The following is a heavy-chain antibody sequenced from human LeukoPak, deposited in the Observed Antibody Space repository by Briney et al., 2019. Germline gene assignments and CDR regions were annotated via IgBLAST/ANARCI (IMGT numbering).Heavy chain of an antibody. Sequence: SETLSLTCTVSGGSISSGSYYWGWIRQPPGKGLEWIGSIYYSGRTYYNPSLKSRVTISVDTSKNQFSLKLSSVTAADTAVYYCARHGVSGTTNFDYWGQGTLVTVSS. J-gene: IGHJ4*02. V-gene: IGHV4-39*01. CDR1: GGSISSGSYY. D-gene: IGHD1-7*01. CDR3: ARHGVSGTTNFDY. CDR2: IYYSGRT.